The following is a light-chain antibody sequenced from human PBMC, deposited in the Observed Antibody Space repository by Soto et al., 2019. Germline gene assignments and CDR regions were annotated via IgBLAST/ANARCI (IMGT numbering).Light chain of an antibody. V-gene: IGLV2-23*02. CDR1: ISDIGSYNS. CDR3: LSYAGSSTWV. CDR2: EVT. Sequence: QSPLTQPACVSGSPGQSITISCTGTISDIGSYNSIAWYQQHPGKAPRVMIFEVTKRPSGISNRFSGSKSGSTASLTISGLQAEDEADYFCLSYAGSSTWVFGGGTKVTVL. J-gene: IGLJ3*02.